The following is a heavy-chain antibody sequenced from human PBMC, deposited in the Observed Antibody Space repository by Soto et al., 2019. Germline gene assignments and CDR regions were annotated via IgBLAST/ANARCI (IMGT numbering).Heavy chain of an antibody. V-gene: IGHV3-23*01. D-gene: IGHD3-3*01. Sequence: EVQLLESGGGLVQPGGSLRLSCAASGFTFSAYAMSWVRQAPGKGLEWVSAISGTSPSTYYADSVQGRFSISTDSSGKSLFLQMNILGAEDTAVFFCATRIFGVEYWGQGTLVTVSS. J-gene: IGHJ4*02. CDR3: ATRIFGVEY. CDR2: ISGTSPST. CDR1: GFTFSAYA.